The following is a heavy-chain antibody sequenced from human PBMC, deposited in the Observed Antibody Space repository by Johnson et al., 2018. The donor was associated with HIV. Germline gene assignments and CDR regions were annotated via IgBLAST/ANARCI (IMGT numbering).Heavy chain of an antibody. J-gene: IGHJ3*02. Sequence: VQLVESGGGLVQPGGSLRLSCAASGVTVSSNYMSWVRQAPGKGLEWVSVIYSGGSTYYADSVKGRFTIFRDNSKNTLYLQTNSLRAEDTAVYYCAREIIAARPSAFDIWGQGTMVTVSS. CDR1: GVTVSSNY. D-gene: IGHD6-6*01. V-gene: IGHV3-66*02. CDR2: IYSGGST. CDR3: AREIIAARPSAFDI.